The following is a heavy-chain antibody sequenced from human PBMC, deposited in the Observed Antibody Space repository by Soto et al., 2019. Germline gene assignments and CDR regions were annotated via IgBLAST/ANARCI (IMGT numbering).Heavy chain of an antibody. CDR2: IYYRGST. CDR3: ARAAVDTVIDY. V-gene: IGHV4-59*01. J-gene: IGHJ4*02. Sequence: SETLSLTCTVSGGSISNYYWSWIRQPPGKGLEWIGFIYYRGSTDYNPSLKSRVTISVDTSKNQFSLKLSSVTAADTAMYYCARAAVDTVIDYWGQGTLVTVSS. D-gene: IGHD5-18*01. CDR1: GGSISNYY.